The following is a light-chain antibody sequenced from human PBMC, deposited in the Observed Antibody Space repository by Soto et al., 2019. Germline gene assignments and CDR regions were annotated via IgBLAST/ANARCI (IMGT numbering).Light chain of an antibody. CDR2: GAS. J-gene: IGKJ2*01. CDR1: QSVSSSY. Sequence: EIVLTQSPGTLSLSPGERATLSCRASQSVSSSYLAWYQQKPGQAPRLLIYGASSRATGIPDRFSGSGSGTDFTLTISSLQPVDSATYFCQQYNDFQYSFGPGTKLDI. CDR3: QQYNDFQYS. V-gene: IGKV3-20*01.